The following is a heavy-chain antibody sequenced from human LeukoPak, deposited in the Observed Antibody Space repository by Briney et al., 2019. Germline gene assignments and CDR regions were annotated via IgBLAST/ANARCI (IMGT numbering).Heavy chain of an antibody. Sequence: GGSLRLSCAASGFTFTSYWMHWVRQAPGKGLVWVSRIKSDESTRDYADFVKGRFTISRDNARNTVYLQMNSLIAEDTAVYYCARQGVPAQFDYWGQGTLVTVSS. CDR1: GFTFTSYW. CDR3: ARQGVPAQFDY. D-gene: IGHD2-2*01. V-gene: IGHV3-74*01. CDR2: IKSDESTR. J-gene: IGHJ4*02.